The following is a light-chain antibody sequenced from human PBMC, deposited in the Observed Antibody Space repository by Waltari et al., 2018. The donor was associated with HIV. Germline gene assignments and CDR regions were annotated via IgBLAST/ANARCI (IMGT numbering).Light chain of an antibody. J-gene: IGLJ2*01. CDR1: TLPKQY. CDR2: KDS. CDR3: QSTDSSGTYVI. Sequence: SYELTQPPSVSVSPGQTARITCSGDTLPKQYAFCYQQKPDQAPVLVMYKDSERPSGIPERFSVSSSGTQVTLTVSGVQAEDEAAYYCQSTDSSGTYVIFGGGTKLTVL. V-gene: IGLV3-25*03.